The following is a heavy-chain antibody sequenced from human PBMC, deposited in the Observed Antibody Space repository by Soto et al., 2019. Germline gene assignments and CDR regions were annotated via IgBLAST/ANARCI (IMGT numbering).Heavy chain of an antibody. D-gene: IGHD2-15*01. Sequence: PSETLSLTCAVYGGSFCGYYWSWIRQPPGKGLEWIGEINHSGSTNYNPSLKSRVTISVDTSKNQFSLKLSSVTAADTAVYYCARSPLGAAWFDPWGQGTLVTGSS. V-gene: IGHV4-34*01. CDR3: ARSPLGAAWFDP. CDR1: GGSFCGYY. J-gene: IGHJ5*02. CDR2: INHSGST.